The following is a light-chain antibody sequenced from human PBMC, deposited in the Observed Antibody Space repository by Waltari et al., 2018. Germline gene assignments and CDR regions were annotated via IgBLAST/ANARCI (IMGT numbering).Light chain of an antibody. CDR1: SGHSSNI. V-gene: IGLV4-69*01. CDR3: QTGGHGTWV. Sequence: QLVLTQSPSASASLGASIKLTCTLSSGHSSNIIAWLQQQTERGPRSLMKVNSDGTHSKGDDIPDRFSGSSSGAERYLTISSLQSEDEADYYCQTGGHGTWVFGGGTKVTVL. J-gene: IGLJ3*02. CDR2: VNSDGTH.